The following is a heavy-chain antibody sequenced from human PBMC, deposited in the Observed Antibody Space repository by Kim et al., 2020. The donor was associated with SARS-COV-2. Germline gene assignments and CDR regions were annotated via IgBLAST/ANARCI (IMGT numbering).Heavy chain of an antibody. CDR3: AKGVGAVAGHYFDY. J-gene: IGHJ4*02. V-gene: IGHV3-23*01. Sequence: ADSVKGRFTISRDNSKNTLYLQMNSLRAEDTAVYYCAKGVGAVAGHYFDYWGQGTLVTVSS. D-gene: IGHD6-19*01.